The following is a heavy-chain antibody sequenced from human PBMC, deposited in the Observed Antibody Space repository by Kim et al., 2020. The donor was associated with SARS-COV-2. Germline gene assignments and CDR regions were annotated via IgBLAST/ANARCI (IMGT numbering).Heavy chain of an antibody. CDR1: GFTFSDYY. J-gene: IGHJ6*02. V-gene: IGHV3-11*05. D-gene: IGHD3-22*01. Sequence: GGSLRLSCAASGFTFSDYYMSWIRQAPGKGLEWVSYISSSSSYTNYADSVKGRFTISRDNAKNSLYLQMNSLRAEDTAVYYCARDHSTYYYDSSGYYRALTPEYYYYGMDVWGPGTTVTVSS. CDR3: ARDHSTYYYDSSGYYRALTPEYYYYGMDV. CDR2: ISSSSSYT.